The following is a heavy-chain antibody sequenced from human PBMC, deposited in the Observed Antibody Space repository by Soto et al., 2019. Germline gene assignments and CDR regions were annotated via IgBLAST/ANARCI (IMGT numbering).Heavy chain of an antibody. V-gene: IGHV4-59*11. CDR3: ARSFSYYWGRFDP. Sequence: PSETLSLTCSVPNISSSRHYWTWIRQTPGKGLEWIGYIHYSGTSNYNPSLKSRVTISVDTSKNQFSLKLTSVTAADTAVYYCARSFSYYWGRFDPWGQGTLVTVSS. D-gene: IGHD3-22*01. CDR2: IHYSGTS. CDR1: NISSSRHY. J-gene: IGHJ5*02.